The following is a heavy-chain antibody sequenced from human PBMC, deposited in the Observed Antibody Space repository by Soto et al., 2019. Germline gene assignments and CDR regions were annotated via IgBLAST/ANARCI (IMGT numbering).Heavy chain of an antibody. CDR2: IYYHGST. J-gene: IGHJ4*02. CDR1: GGSISSGDYY. CDR3: ARDPGAVYGDPPGVDY. Sequence: QVQLQESGPGLVKPSQTLSLTCTVSGGSISSGDYYWSWIRQPPVKGLEWIGYIYYHGSTYYNPSLKSRVTITVDTSKNQLSLKLRSVTAADTAVYYCARDPGAVYGDPPGVDYWGQGTLVTVSS. V-gene: IGHV4-30-4*01. D-gene: IGHD4-17*01.